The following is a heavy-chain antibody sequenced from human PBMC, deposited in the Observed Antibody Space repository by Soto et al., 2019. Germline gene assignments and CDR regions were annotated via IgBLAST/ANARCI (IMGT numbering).Heavy chain of an antibody. J-gene: IGHJ5*02. CDR1: GYTFTRYG. Sequence: QVQLVQSGAEVKKPGASVRVSCKASGYTFTRYGMHWVRQAPGQGLEWMGWINVDRGHTKYSQKFQDRIIIARDTSADTLYMDLIRLGSEDTAVYYCARELDGIGWYWCDPGGQETQVTVSS. D-gene: IGHD1-20*01. V-gene: IGHV1-3*01. CDR3: ARELDGIGWYWCDP. CDR2: INVDRGHT.